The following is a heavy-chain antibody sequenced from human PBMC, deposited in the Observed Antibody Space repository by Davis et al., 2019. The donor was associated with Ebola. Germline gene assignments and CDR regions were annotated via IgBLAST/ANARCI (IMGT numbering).Heavy chain of an antibody. CDR3: ATNGTSRGFDI. J-gene: IGHJ3*02. CDR2: INQFGNT. Sequence: PSETLSLTCVVSGGSFNYYWSWIRQPPGKGLEWIGEINQFGNTNYNPTLKSRFTMSVDTSSNQFSLKLTSVTAAGTAVYYCATNGTSRGFDIWGQGTIVTVSS. CDR1: GGSFNYY. V-gene: IGHV4-34*01. D-gene: IGHD2-8*01.